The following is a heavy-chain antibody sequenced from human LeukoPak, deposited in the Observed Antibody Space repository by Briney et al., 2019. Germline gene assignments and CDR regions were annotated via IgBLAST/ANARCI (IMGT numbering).Heavy chain of an antibody. CDR2: IYENGGTT. D-gene: IGHD2-21*01. CDR3: AKDFRIGYSAHFDY. Sequence: GGSLRLSCVSSGFTFRSHAMSWVRQAPEKGLEFVSGIYENGGTTYYADSVKGRFSISRDNSKNTLYLQMDSLRGEDTAVYYCAKDFRIGYSAHFDYWGQGALVTVSS. V-gene: IGHV3-23*01. J-gene: IGHJ4*02. CDR1: GFTFRSHA.